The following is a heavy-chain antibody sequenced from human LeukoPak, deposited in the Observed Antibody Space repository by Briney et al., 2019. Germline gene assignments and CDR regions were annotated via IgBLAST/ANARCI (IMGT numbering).Heavy chain of an antibody. CDR3: GGLSTVVPGEVFNM. V-gene: IGHV4-61*02. J-gene: IGHJ3*02. CDR2: IYISGST. Sequence: SETLSLTCTVSGGSISSGSYYWTWIRQPAGTGLEWLGRIYISGSTNYNPALKSRVTISVDTSKNQLSLKLSSVTAADTAVYYCGGLSTVVPGEVFNMWAKGTMATLFS. D-gene: IGHD4-23*01. CDR1: GGSISSGSYY.